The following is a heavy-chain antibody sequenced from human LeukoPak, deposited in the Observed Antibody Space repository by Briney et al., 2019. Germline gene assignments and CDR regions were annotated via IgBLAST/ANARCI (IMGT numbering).Heavy chain of an antibody. CDR1: GYTFTSNY. CDR3: ARVGGSYPRFNY. Sequence: ASVKVSCKASGYTFTSNYMHWVRQAPGQGLEWMGIINPSGGSTNYAQKFQGRVTMTRDMSTSTVYMEMRSLRSEDTAVYYCARVGGSYPRFNYWGQGTLVTVSS. J-gene: IGHJ4*02. V-gene: IGHV1-46*01. CDR2: INPSGGST. D-gene: IGHD1-26*01.